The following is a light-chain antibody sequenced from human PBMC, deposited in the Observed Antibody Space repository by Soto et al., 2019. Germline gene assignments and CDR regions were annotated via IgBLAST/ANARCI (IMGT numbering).Light chain of an antibody. CDR2: GAS. CDR1: QSVSSN. Sequence: EVVMTQSPATLSVSPGGRVTLSCRASQSVSSNLAWYQQKPGQAPRLLIYGASTRATGVPARFSGSGSGTEFTLTISSLQSEDCAVYYCQQYNDWWTFGQGTKVDI. CDR3: QQYNDWWT. V-gene: IGKV3-15*01. J-gene: IGKJ1*01.